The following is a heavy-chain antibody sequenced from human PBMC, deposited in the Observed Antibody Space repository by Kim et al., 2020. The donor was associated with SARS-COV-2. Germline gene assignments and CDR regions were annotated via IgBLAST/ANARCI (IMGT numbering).Heavy chain of an antibody. J-gene: IGHJ3*02. CDR3: AREGRFDRPGSGWGAFDI. D-gene: IGHD3-10*01. Sequence: ASVKVSCKASGHTLTGYYMHWLRQAPGQGLEWVAWINADSGATKCTQKFQGRVTMTRDTSTSTVYMEVNSLTSDDTALYYFAREGRFDRPGSGWGAFDIW. CDR2: INADSGAT. CDR1: GHTLTGYY. V-gene: IGHV1-2*02.